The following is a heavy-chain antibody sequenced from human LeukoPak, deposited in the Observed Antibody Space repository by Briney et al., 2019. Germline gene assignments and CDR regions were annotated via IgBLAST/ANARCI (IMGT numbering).Heavy chain of an antibody. J-gene: IGHJ5*02. CDR2: IYYSGST. CDR3: ARRRAEGGSNGHYNWFDP. D-gene: IGHD6-13*01. CDR1: GGSISSYY. V-gene: IGHV4-59*01. Sequence: TSETLSLTCTVSGGSISSYYWSWIRQPPGKGLEWIGYIYYSGSTNYSPSLKSRLTISVDTSKNQFSLKLSSVTAADTAVYYCARRRAEGGSNGHYNWFDPWGQGILVTVSS.